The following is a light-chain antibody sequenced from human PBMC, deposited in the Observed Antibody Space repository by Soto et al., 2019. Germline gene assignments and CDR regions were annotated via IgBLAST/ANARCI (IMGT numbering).Light chain of an antibody. V-gene: IGKV1-9*01. CDR1: QGISSY. CDR2: AAY. J-gene: IGKJ4*01. CDR3: KQLNSYPLT. Sequence: IQLTQSPSSLSASVGDRVTITCRASQGISSYLAWYQQKPGKAPKLLIYAAYTLQSGVQSKFSGSGSGTDFTLTIRSLQPEDSATYYCKQLNSYPLTFGGGTKVDIK.